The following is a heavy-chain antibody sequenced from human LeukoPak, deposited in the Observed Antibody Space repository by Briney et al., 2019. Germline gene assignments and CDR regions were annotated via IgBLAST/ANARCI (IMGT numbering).Heavy chain of an antibody. CDR1: GFTFSDYA. Sequence: GGSLRLSCVASGFTFSDYAMSWVRQAPGKGLEWVSGISDSGGSTYYADSAKGRCTISRDNSKNTVSLQMNNLRAEDTAVYFCARHDSFIPYWGQGTLVTVTS. D-gene: IGHD3-16*02. CDR3: ARHDSFIPY. J-gene: IGHJ4*02. CDR2: ISDSGGST. V-gene: IGHV3-23*01.